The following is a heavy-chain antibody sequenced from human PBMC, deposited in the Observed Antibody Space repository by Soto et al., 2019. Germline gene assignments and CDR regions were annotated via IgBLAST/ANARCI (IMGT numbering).Heavy chain of an antibody. J-gene: IGHJ6*02. CDR2: INAGNGNT. V-gene: IGHV1-3*05. CDR3: ARGYDLWGGTDV. Sequence: QVQLVQSGAEEKKPGASVKVSCKASGYTFTNYAMHWVRQAPGQRLEWMGWINAGNGNTKYSQKFQGRVTITRDTSASTAYMEPSSLRFEDTAMYYCARGYDLWGGTDVWGQGTTVTVSS. CDR1: GYTFTNYA. D-gene: IGHD3-3*01.